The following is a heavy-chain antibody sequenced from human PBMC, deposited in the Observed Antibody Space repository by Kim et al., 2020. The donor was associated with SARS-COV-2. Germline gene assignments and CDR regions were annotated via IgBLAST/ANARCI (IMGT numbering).Heavy chain of an antibody. D-gene: IGHD3-9*01. CDR3: AREGGGIFDWLLTRGYYFDY. CDR1: GGSISSSSYY. Sequence: SETLSLTCTVSGGSISSSSYYWGWIRQPPGKGLEWIGSIYYSGSTYYNPSLKSRVTISVDTSKNQFSLKLSSVTAADTAVYYCAREGGGIFDWLLTRGYYFDYWGQGTLVTVSS. CDR2: IYYSGST. J-gene: IGHJ4*02. V-gene: IGHV4-39*02.